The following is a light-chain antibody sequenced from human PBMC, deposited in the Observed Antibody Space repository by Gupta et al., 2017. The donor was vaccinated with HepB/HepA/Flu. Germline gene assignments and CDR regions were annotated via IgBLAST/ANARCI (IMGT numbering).Light chain of an antibody. V-gene: IGKV2-28*01. CDR2: LGS. J-gene: IGKJ1*01. Sequence: DIVMTQSPLSRPVTPGDPASISCRSSQSLLHSNGYNYLDWYLQKPGQSPQLLIYLGSNRASGVPDRFSGSGSGTDFTLKISRVEAEDVGVYYCMQALQTPPTFGQGTKVEIK. CDR3: MQALQTPPT. CDR1: QSLLHSNGYNY.